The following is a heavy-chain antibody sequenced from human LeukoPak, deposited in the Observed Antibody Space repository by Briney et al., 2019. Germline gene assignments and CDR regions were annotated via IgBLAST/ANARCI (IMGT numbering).Heavy chain of an antibody. CDR1: GGSFSGYY. CDR3: ARRNYYDSSGYRKATAFDY. Sequence: SETLSLTCAVYGGSFSGYYWSWIRQPPGKGLEWIGEINHSGSTNYNPSLKSRVTISVDTSKNQFSLKLSSVTAADTAVYYCARRNYYDSSGYRKATAFDYWGQGTLVTVSS. D-gene: IGHD3-22*01. V-gene: IGHV4-34*01. CDR2: INHSGST. J-gene: IGHJ4*02.